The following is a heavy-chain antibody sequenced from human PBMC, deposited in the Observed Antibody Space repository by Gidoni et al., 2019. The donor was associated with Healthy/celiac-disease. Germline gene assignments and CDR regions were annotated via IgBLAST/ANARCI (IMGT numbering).Heavy chain of an antibody. V-gene: IGHV3-21*01. D-gene: IGHD6-19*01. CDR3: ARDESEAVAGSELDY. J-gene: IGHJ4*02. CDR2: ISSSSSYI. CDR1: GFTFSTYS. Sequence: EVQLVESGGGLVKPGGSLRLSCASSGFTFSTYSMNWVRQAPGKGLEWVSSISSSSSYIYYADSVKRRFTISRDNAKNSLYLQMNSLRAEDTAVYYCARDESEAVAGSELDYWGQGTLVTSPQ.